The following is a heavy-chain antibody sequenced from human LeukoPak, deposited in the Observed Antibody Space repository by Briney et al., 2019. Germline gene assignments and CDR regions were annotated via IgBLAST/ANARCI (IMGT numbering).Heavy chain of an antibody. J-gene: IGHJ4*02. CDR3: ARDQRSSAWFYFDY. CDR2: INWNGGST. CDR1: GFTFDDYG. D-gene: IGHD6-19*01. V-gene: IGHV3-20*04. Sequence: GGSLRLSCAASGFTFDDYGMNWVRQATGRGLEWVSGINWNGGSTGYADSVKGRFTISRDNAKNSLYLQMNSLRAEDTALYYCARDQRSSAWFYFDYWGQGTLVTVSS.